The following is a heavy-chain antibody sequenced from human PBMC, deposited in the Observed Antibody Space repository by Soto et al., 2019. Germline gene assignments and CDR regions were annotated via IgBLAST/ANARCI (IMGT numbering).Heavy chain of an antibody. CDR2: ISAYSGNT. CDR1: GYTFTSYA. Sequence: ASVKVSCKASGYTFTSYAFNWVRQAPGQGLEWMGWISAYSGNTNYAQKFQGRVTMTTDTSTSTAYMELRSLRSDDTAVYYCARGPESRSTAYFDYWGQGTLVTVSS. J-gene: IGHJ4*02. D-gene: IGHD1-26*01. V-gene: IGHV1-18*04. CDR3: ARGPESRSTAYFDY.